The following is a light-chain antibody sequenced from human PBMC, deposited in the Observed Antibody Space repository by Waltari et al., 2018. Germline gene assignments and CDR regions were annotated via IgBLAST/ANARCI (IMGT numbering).Light chain of an antibody. Sequence: DIVMTQSPDSLAVSLGERATINCKSSQSVLYSVNNKNSFAWYQQKPGQPPKLLIYWASARESGVPDRFSGSGSGTDFTLTITSLQAEDVAVYYCHQYSTTPWTFGQGTKVEI. V-gene: IGKV4-1*01. J-gene: IGKJ1*01. CDR2: WAS. CDR1: QSVLYSVNNKNS. CDR3: HQYSTTPWT.